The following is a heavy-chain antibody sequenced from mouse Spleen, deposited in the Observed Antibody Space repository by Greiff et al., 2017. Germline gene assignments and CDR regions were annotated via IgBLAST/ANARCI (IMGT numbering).Heavy chain of an antibody. D-gene: IGHD1-1*01. CDR3: ARWELLRSPFDY. CDR1: GYTFTSYW. V-gene: IGHV1-55*01. Sequence: QVQLQQSGAELVKPGASVKMSCKASGYTFTSYWITWVKQRPGQGLEWIGDIYPGSGSTNYNEKFKSKATLTVDTSSSTAYMQLSSLTSEDSAVYYCARWELLRSPFDYWGQGTTLTVSS. CDR2: IYPGSGST. J-gene: IGHJ2*01.